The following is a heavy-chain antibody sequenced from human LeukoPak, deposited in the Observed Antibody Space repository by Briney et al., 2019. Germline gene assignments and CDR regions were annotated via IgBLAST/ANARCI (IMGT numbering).Heavy chain of an antibody. D-gene: IGHD2-2*01. CDR3: AREKDIVVVPAAGGWFDP. CDR2: IKQDGSEK. Sequence: GGSLRLSCAASGFTFTTYAMNWVRQAPGKGLEWVANIKQDGSEKYYVDSVKGRFTISRDNAKNSLYLQMNSLRAEDTAVYYCAREKDIVVVPAAGGWFDPWGQGTLVTVSS. J-gene: IGHJ5*02. CDR1: GFTFTTYA. V-gene: IGHV3-7*01.